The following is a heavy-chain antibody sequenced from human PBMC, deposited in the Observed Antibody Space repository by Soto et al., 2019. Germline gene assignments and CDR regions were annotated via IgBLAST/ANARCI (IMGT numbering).Heavy chain of an antibody. V-gene: IGHV3-23*01. D-gene: IGHD6-13*01. CDR2: ISGGGTYT. Sequence: PGGSLRLSCAASGFSVSAHYMNWVRQAPGKGLEWVSAISGGGTYTYYADSVKGRFTVSRDNSKNTLYLQMNSLRDEDTAVYYCAKAHGSDWYPFDYWGQGTLVTVSS. J-gene: IGHJ4*02. CDR3: AKAHGSDWYPFDY. CDR1: GFSVSAHY.